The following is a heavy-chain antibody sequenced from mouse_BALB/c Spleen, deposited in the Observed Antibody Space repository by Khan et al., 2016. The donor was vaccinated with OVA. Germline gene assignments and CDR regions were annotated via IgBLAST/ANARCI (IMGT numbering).Heavy chain of an antibody. CDR1: GYTFTSYT. D-gene: IGHD2-14*01. Sequence: QVQLKESGAELARPGASVKMSCKVSGYTFTSYTIHWIKLRPGQGLEWIGYINPSNGYTNYNQKFKDKATLTADKSSTTAYMELSSLTSDDSALYNCVRDGAYHRDDGWFAYWGQGTLVTVSA. CDR3: VRDGAYHRDDGWFAY. CDR2: INPSNGYT. V-gene: IGHV1-4*01. J-gene: IGHJ3*01.